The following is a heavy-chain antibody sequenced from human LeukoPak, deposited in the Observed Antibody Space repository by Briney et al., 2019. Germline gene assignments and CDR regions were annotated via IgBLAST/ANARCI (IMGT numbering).Heavy chain of an antibody. Sequence: SETLSLTCTVSGGSISSSGYYWGWIRQPLGKGLEWIGSVDYTGITSHSPSLKSRVTISVDTSKNQFSLKLSSVTAADTAVYYCWGIFLGYFSSTTCHPPNYYYYYGMDVWGQGTTVTVSS. CDR2: VDYTGIT. CDR1: GGSISSSGYY. D-gene: IGHD2-2*01. CDR3: WGIFLGYFSSTTCHPPNYYYYYGMDV. J-gene: IGHJ6*02. V-gene: IGHV4-39*03.